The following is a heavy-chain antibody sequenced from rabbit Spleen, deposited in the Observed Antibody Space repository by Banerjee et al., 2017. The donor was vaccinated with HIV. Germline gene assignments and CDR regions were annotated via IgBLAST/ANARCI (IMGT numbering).Heavy chain of an antibody. D-gene: IGHD8-1*01. CDR2: IDTGSSGFT. CDR3: ARDTGSSFSSYGMDL. CDR1: GVSFSGDSFSGDSY. Sequence: VESGGGLVKPGASLTLTCTASGVSFSGDSFSGDSYMCWVRQAPGKGLEWIVCIDTGSSGFTYFANWAKGRFTISKTSSTTVTLQMTSLTAADTATYFCARDTGSSFSSYGMDLWGPGTLVTVS. J-gene: IGHJ6*01. V-gene: IGHV1S40*01.